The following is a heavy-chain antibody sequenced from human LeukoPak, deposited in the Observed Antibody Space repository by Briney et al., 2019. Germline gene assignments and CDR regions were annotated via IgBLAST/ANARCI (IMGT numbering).Heavy chain of an antibody. J-gene: IGHJ4*02. D-gene: IGHD3-22*01. Sequence: GGSLRLSCAASAFTFSSYGMSWVRQAPGKGLEWVSGINGRGGSTYYADSVKGRFTISRDNSKNTLYLQMNSLRAEDTAVYYCAKGGIVVAPGYWGQGTLVTVSS. V-gene: IGHV3-23*01. CDR3: AKGGIVVAPGY. CDR1: AFTFSSYG. CDR2: INGRGGST.